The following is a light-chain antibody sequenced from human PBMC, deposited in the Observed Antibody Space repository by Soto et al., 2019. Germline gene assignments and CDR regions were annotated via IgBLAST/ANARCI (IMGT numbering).Light chain of an antibody. Sequence: EIVMTQSPATLSVSPGERATLSCRASQTVSSYLLWYQQKPGQAPRLLIYDASNRATGIPDRFSGSGSGTDFTLTISSLQPEDVAAYYCQKYNSAPLTFGGGTKVDIK. CDR1: QTVSSY. CDR3: QKYNSAPLT. J-gene: IGKJ4*01. V-gene: IGKV3D-15*01. CDR2: DAS.